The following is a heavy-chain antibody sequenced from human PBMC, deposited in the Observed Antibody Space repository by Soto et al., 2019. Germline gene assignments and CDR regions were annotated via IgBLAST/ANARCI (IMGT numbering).Heavy chain of an antibody. D-gene: IGHD1-26*01. CDR1: GGSISRGDYY. V-gene: IGHV4-31*03. Sequence: SETLSLTCTVSGGSISRGDYYWSWIRQHPEKGLEWIGHIHYRGNTFYNPSLKSRVIISVDTSKNQFSLRLSSVTAADTAVYYCARVSNSYYSYYYYMDVWGKGTTVTVSS. J-gene: IGHJ6*03. CDR3: ARVSNSYYSYYYYMDV. CDR2: IHYRGNT.